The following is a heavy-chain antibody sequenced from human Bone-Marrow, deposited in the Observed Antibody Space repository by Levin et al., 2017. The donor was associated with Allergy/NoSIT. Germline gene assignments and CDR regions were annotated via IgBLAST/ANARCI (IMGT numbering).Heavy chain of an antibody. J-gene: IGHJ6*02. D-gene: IGHD3-3*01. CDR3: ARGVRFLEWLSNPRHYYYYGMDV. Sequence: SVKVSCKASGGSLNNYAISWVRQAPGQGLEWMGGIIPSFGATNYAQTFQDRVTITADESTNRAYLELRGLRSEDTAVYYCARGVRFLEWLSNPRHYYYYGMDVWGQGTTVTVSS. V-gene: IGHV1-69*13. CDR1: GGSLNNYA. CDR2: IIPSFGAT.